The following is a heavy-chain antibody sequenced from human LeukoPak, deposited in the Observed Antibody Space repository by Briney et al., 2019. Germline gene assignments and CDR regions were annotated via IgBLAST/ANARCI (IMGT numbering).Heavy chain of an antibody. V-gene: IGHV4-30-2*01. CDR3: ARELWFAIAPGSWLDP. CDR2: ILHTGST. Sequence: SETVSLTRFVSWVPISGGAFVWRWPRQPPGQGVEWIGYILHTGSTFYQPSLKSRVNMSVEHSKNQFSLRLTSVTAADTAVYYCARELWFAIAPGSWLDPWGQGTLVTVSS. J-gene: IGHJ5*02. CDR1: WVPISGGAFV. D-gene: IGHD3-10*01.